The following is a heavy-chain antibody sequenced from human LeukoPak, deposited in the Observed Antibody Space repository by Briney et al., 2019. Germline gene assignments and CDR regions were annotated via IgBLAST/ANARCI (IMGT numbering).Heavy chain of an antibody. J-gene: IGHJ4*02. Sequence: ASVKVSCKASGGTFSSYAISWVRQAPGHGLEWMGGIIPIFGTAIYAQKFQGRVTITTDESTSTAYMELSSLRSEDTAVYYCAVGYYGSGLDSWGQGTLVTVSS. V-gene: IGHV1-69*05. CDR1: GGTFSSYA. CDR2: IIPIFGTA. CDR3: AVGYYGSGLDS. D-gene: IGHD3-10*01.